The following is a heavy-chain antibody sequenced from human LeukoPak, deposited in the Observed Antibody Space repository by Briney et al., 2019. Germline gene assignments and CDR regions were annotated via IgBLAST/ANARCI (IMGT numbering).Heavy chain of an antibody. D-gene: IGHD5-12*01. CDR3: ARGGYAPFYFDY. CDR2: IYYSGST. V-gene: IGHV4-59*01. J-gene: IGHJ4*02. CDR1: GGSISSYY. Sequence: PSETLSLTCTVSGGSISSYYWSWIRQPPGKGLEWIGYIYYSGSTNYNPSLKSRVTISVDTSKNQSSLKLSSVTAADTAVYYCARGGYAPFYFDYWGQGTLVTVSS.